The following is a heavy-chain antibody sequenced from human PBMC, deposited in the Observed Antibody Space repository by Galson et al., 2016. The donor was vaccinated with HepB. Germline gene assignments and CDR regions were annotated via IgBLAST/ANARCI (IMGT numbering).Heavy chain of an antibody. CDR1: GYTFSRYG. J-gene: IGHJ5*02. Sequence: SVKVSCKASGYTFSRYGVAWVRQAPGQGLEWMGWISVYNGDTRLAQKVHGRVTLTTDKSTSTAYMELSSLRSDDTAVYYCARASWEFATTFDPWGQGTAVTVSS. D-gene: IGHD1-26*01. CDR3: ARASWEFATTFDP. CDR2: ISVYNGDT. V-gene: IGHV1-18*01.